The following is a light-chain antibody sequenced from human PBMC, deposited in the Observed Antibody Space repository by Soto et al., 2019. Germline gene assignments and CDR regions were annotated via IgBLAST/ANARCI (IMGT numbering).Light chain of an antibody. CDR2: YYS. J-gene: IGLJ2*01. CDR1: HIGSKS. CDR3: EVWDSSSGRYVV. Sequence: SYELTQPPSVSVAPGKTARITCGGNHIGSKSVHWYQKKPGQAPVLVIYYYSDRPSGIPERFSGSNTGNTATLTISRVAAGDEAGDYCEVWDSSSGRYVVFAGGTKLTVL. V-gene: IGLV3-21*04.